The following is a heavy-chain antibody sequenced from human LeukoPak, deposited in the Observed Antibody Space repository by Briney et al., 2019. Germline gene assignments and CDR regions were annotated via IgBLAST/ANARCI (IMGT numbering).Heavy chain of an antibody. CDR3: VSALDYYDVSDYYRDY. J-gene: IGHJ4*02. V-gene: IGHV3-48*03. D-gene: IGHD3-22*01. CDR1: GFTFRAYE. Sequence: PGGSLRLSCAASGFTFRAYEMNWVRQAPGKGLEWVSSISSSERTIYYADSVKGRFSISRDNAKNSLYLQMNSLRAEDTAVYYCVSALDYYDVSDYYRDYWGQGTLVTVSS. CDR2: ISSSERTI.